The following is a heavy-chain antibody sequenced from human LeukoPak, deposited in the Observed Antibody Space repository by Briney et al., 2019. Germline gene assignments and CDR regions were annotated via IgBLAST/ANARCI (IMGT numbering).Heavy chain of an antibody. D-gene: IGHD5-12*01. CDR2: ISYDGSNK. Sequence: PGRSLRLSCAASGFTFSSYAMHWVRQAPGKGLEWVAVISYDGSNKYYADSVKGRFTISRDNSKNTPYLQMNSLRAEDTAVYYCARQGTEWLRLGFDYWGQGTLVTVSS. CDR1: GFTFSSYA. V-gene: IGHV3-30-3*01. J-gene: IGHJ4*02. CDR3: ARQGTEWLRLGFDY.